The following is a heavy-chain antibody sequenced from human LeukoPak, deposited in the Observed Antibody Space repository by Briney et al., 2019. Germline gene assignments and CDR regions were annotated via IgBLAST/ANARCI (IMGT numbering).Heavy chain of an antibody. CDR2: INPNSGGT. CDR3: ARDKAFFPTTTKVYYYYYYYMDV. V-gene: IGHV1-2*02. D-gene: IGHD5-12*01. J-gene: IGHJ6*03. CDR1: GYTFTSYY. Sequence: ASVKVSCKASGYTFTSYYIHWVRQAPGQGLEWMGWINPNSGGTNYAQKFQGRVTMTRDTSISTAYMELSRLRSDDTAVYYCARDKAFFPTTTKVYYYYYYYMDVWGKGTTVTVSS.